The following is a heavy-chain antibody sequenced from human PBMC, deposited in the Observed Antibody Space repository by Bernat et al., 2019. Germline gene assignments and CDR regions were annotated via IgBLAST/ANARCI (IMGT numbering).Heavy chain of an antibody. CDR3: AKDVGSSGFDY. CDR1: GFTFSSYG. D-gene: IGHD6-19*01. CDR2: ISYDGSNK. Sequence: QVQLVESGGCVVQPGRSLRLSCAASGFTFSSYGMHWVRQAPGKGLEWVAVISYDGSNKYYADSVKGRFTISRDNSKNTLYLQMNSLRAEDTAVYYCAKDVGSSGFDYWGQGTLVTVSS. V-gene: IGHV3-30*18. J-gene: IGHJ4*02.